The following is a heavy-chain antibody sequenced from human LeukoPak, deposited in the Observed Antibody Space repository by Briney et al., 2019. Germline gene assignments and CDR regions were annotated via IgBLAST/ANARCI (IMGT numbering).Heavy chain of an antibody. J-gene: IGHJ4*02. CDR1: GGSINSYY. D-gene: IGHD3-22*01. Sequence: SETLSLTCTVSGGSINSYYWSWIRQPPGKGLEWIGYIYDSGSTNYNPSLKSRVTISVDTSKNQFSLKLSSVTAADTAVYYCARSVTYYYDSSGYYHLDYWGQGTLVTVSS. V-gene: IGHV4-59*01. CDR3: ARSVTYYYDSSGYYHLDY. CDR2: IYDSGST.